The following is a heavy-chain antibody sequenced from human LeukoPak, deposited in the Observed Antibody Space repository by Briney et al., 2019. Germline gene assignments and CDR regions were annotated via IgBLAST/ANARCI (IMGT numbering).Heavy chain of an antibody. CDR1: GYTFTSYG. V-gene: IGHV1-18*01. D-gene: IGHD3-9*01. J-gene: IGHJ6*02. CDR2: ISAYNGNT. Sequence: ASVKVSCKASGYTFTSYGISWVRQAPGQGLEWMGWISAYNGNTNYAQKLQGRVTMTTDTSTSTAYMELKSLRSDDTAVYYCARGHANYDTLAGYSIYAMDVWGQGTTVTVSS. CDR3: ARGHANYDTLAGYSIYAMDV.